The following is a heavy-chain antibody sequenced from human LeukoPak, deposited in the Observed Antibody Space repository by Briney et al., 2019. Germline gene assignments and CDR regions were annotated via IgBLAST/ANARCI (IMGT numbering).Heavy chain of an antibody. D-gene: IGHD1-26*01. V-gene: IGHV3-30-3*01. CDR1: GFTFSSYA. J-gene: IGHJ4*02. Sequence: GGSLRLSCAASGFTFSSYAMHWVRQAPGKGLEWVAVISYDGSNKYYADSVKGRFTISRDNSKNTLYLQMNSLRAEDTAVYYCAKDQSGSYYRWYFDYWGQGTLVTVSS. CDR3: AKDQSGSYYRWYFDY. CDR2: ISYDGSNK.